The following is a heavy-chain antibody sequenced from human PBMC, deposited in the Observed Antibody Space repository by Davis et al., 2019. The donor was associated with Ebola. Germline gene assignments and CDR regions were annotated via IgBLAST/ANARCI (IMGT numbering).Heavy chain of an antibody. CDR3: ARSVDTPVVPYFDS. Sequence: GESLKISCAASGFTFRSYAMHWVRQAPGKGLEWVAVISYDGSNAHYADSVKGRFTISRHNSKNTQYLEMNRLRAEDTAVYYCARSVDTPVVPYFDSWGQGALVTVSS. V-gene: IGHV3-30*04. D-gene: IGHD5-18*01. CDR2: ISYDGSNA. CDR1: GFTFRSYA. J-gene: IGHJ4*02.